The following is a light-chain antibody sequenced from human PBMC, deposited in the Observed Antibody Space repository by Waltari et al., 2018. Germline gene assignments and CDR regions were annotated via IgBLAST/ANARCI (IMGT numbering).Light chain of an antibody. CDR1: QSITRY. CDR3: QQYNSFPWT. V-gene: IGKV1-39*01. CDR2: TTS. J-gene: IGKJ1*01. Sequence: DIQMTQSPSSLSASVGDRVTITCRASQSITRYLNWYQQKPGKAPKLLIYTTSTLQSDIPSRFSGSGSGTDFTLTINSLQPDDFASYYCQQYNSFPWTFGQGTKVEIK.